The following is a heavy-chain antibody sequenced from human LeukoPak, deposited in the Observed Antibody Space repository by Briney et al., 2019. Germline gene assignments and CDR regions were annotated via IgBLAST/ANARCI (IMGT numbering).Heavy chain of an antibody. CDR3: ARDVSSTSSWWFDP. Sequence: ASVKVSCKASGYTFTSHYMHWVRQAPEQGLEWMVIINPSGGSTSYAQKFQGRVTMTRDRSTRTDYMELSSLRYEDTAVYYCARDVSSTSSWWFDPWGQGNLVIVSS. V-gene: IGHV1-46*01. D-gene: IGHD2-2*01. CDR2: INPSGGST. CDR1: GYTFTSHY. J-gene: IGHJ5*02.